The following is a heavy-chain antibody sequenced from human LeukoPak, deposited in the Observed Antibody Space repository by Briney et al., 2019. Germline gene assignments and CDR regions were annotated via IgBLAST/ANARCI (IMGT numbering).Heavy chain of an antibody. V-gene: IGHV4-59*08. D-gene: IGHD3-22*01. J-gene: IGHJ4*02. CDR1: GGSISSSY. Sequence: SETLSLTCTVSGGSISSSYWSWIRQPPGKGLEWLGYIYYSGTTNYNPSLKSRVTMSIETSKNQFSLNLRSVTAADTAVYYCATVRYYDTPGDSDYFDYWGRGTLVTVSS. CDR3: ATVRYYDTPGDSDYFDY. CDR2: IYYSGTT.